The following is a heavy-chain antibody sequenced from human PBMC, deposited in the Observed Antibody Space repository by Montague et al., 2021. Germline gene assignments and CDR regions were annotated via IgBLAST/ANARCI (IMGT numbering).Heavy chain of an antibody. V-gene: IGHV3-48*03. CDR2: ISNSGSTI. CDR1: GFTFSGYA. J-gene: IGHJ6*02. Sequence: SLRLSCAASGFTFSGYAINWVRQAPGKGLEWISYISNSGSTIYYADSVKGRFTISRDNAKNSLYLQMNSLTAEDTAIYYCARNQFVPLVRGLLGYYHGMDVWGQGTPVTVSS. D-gene: IGHD3-10*01. CDR3: ARNQFVPLVRGLLGYYHGMDV.